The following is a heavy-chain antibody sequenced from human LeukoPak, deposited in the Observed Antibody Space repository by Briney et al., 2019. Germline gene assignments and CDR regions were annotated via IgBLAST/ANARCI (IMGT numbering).Heavy chain of an antibody. J-gene: IGHJ4*02. CDR3: GRKIAVAPYYPDY. CDR2: MYHSGST. Sequence: SETLSLTCAVSGGSISSSNWWSWVRQPPGKGLEWIGEMYHSGSTNYNPSLKSRVTISVDKSKNQFSLKLSSVTAADTAVYYCGRKIAVAPYYPDYWGQGTLVTVSS. D-gene: IGHD6-19*01. CDR1: GGSISSSNW. V-gene: IGHV4-4*02.